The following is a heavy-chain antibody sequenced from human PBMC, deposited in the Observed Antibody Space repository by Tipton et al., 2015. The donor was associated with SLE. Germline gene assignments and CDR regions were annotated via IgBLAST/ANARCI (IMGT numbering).Heavy chain of an antibody. CDR3: ARIGFYSDSSGPFDY. CDR2: IDPDRGDT. CDR1: AYSFSAYY. Sequence: QLVQSGAEVKKPGASVKVSCSASAYSFSAYYMHWVRQAPGQGLEWMGWIDPDRGDTKSAQTFQGRVTMTRDTSISAAYMELSRLRSDDTAIYYCARIGFYSDSSGPFDYWGQGTLVTASS. J-gene: IGHJ4*02. D-gene: IGHD3-22*01. V-gene: IGHV1-2*02.